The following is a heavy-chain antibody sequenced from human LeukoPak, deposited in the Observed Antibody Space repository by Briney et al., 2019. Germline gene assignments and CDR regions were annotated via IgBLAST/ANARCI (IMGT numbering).Heavy chain of an antibody. CDR2: IYPGDSDT. D-gene: IGHD2-15*01. J-gene: IGHJ4*02. Sequence: GESLMISCKGSGYSFTSYWIGWVRQMPGKGLEWMGIIYPGDSDTRYSPSFQGQVTISADKSISTAYLQGSSLKASDTAMYYCARCSGGSCANFDYWGQGTLVTVSS. CDR3: ARCSGGSCANFDY. V-gene: IGHV5-51*01. CDR1: GYSFTSYW.